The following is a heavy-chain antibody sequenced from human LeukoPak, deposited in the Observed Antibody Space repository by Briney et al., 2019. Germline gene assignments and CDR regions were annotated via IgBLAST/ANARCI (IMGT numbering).Heavy chain of an antibody. V-gene: IGHV1-69*04. D-gene: IGHD2-8*02. CDR2: IIPILWMA. CDR3: ARDRSRGVLDY. Sequence: ASVKVSCKASGGTFSCYAISWVRQAPGQGLEWMGRIIPILWMANSAQKFQGRVTITADKSTSTAYRGLSRLRSEDTAVYYWARDRSRGVLDYWGQGTLVTVSS. J-gene: IGHJ4*02. CDR1: GGTFSCYA.